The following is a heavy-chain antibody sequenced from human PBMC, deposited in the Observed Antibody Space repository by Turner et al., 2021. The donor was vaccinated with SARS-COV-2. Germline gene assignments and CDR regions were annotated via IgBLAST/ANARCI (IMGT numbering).Heavy chain of an antibody. D-gene: IGHD3-9*01. CDR2: MNPNSGNT. CDR3: ARAAQLTVWFDP. V-gene: IGHV1-8*01. CDR1: GYTFTSYD. Sequence: QVQLVQSGAEVKKPGASVKVSCKASGYTFTSYDINWVRQATGQGVEWMGWMNPNSGNTGYEQKFQGRVNMTRNTSISTAYMELRSLRSEDTAVYYCARAAQLTVWFDPWGQGTLVTVSS. J-gene: IGHJ5*02.